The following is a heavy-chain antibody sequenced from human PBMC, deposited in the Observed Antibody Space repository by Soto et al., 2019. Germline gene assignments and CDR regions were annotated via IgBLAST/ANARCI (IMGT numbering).Heavy chain of an antibody. J-gene: IGHJ6*02. CDR2: LGFDGGGR. CDR1: GFDFSSYG. Sequence: GGSLRLSCAASGFDFSSYGMHWVRQTPGKGLEWVAVLGFDGGGRYYADSVKGRFTISRDNSKKMLYLQMDSLRARPDIVQLVGATPGYYGMDVWGQGTTVTVSS. CDR3: GATPGYYGMDV. D-gene: IGHD2-15*01. V-gene: IGHV3-33*01.